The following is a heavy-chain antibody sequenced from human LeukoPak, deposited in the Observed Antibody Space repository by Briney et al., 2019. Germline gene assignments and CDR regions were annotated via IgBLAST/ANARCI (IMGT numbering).Heavy chain of an antibody. V-gene: IGHV1-8*03. Sequence: ASVKVSCKASGYTFTNYDINWVRQATGQGLEWMGWLHPNSGTAGYAQNFQGRVTITGDTSMSTAYMELSSLRSEDTAVYYCARVTSRFWTGYYDPFDIWGRGTMATVSS. J-gene: IGHJ3*02. CDR1: GYTFTNYD. CDR2: LHPNSGTA. CDR3: ARVTSRFWTGYYDPFDI. D-gene: IGHD3/OR15-3a*01.